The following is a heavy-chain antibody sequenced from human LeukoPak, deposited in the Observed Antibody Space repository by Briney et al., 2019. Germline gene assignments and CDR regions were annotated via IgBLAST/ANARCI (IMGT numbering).Heavy chain of an antibody. CDR3: ASLLTPYHGSGGGGVDV. CDR1: GFTFSSYG. V-gene: IGHV3-74*01. Sequence: PGRSLRLSCAASGFTFSSYGMHWVRQAPGKGLVWVSRISSDGSITSYADSVRGRFTISRDNAKNTVSVQMNSLRAEDTAVYYCASLLTPYHGSGGGGVDVWGQGTTVTVSS. J-gene: IGHJ6*02. CDR2: ISSDGSIT. D-gene: IGHD3-10*01.